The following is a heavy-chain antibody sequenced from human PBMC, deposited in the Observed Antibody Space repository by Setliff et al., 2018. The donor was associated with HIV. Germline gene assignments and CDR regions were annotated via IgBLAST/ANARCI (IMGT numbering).Heavy chain of an antibody. Sequence: PSETLSLTCTVSSDSISTYCWIWIRQPPGKGLEWIGNIYTSGSTNYNPSLKSRVTISVDTSKNQFSLKLSSVTAADTAVYYCARLDCSSSSGFVDYWGQGTLVTVSS. V-gene: IGHV4-4*09. CDR2: IYTSGST. J-gene: IGHJ4*02. CDR1: SDSISTYC. CDR3: ARLDCSSSSGFVDY. D-gene: IGHD2-2*01.